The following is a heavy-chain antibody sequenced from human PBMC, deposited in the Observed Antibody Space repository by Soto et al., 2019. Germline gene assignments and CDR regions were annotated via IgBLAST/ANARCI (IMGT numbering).Heavy chain of an antibody. Sequence: ASVKVSCKASGYTFSSYGISWVRQAPGQGLEWVGWISTYTGHTNYAQKLQDRVTMTTATTTGTASMELRSLISDDTAAYYCTRNLGLHNGYYYGMDVWGQGTTVTVSS. J-gene: IGHJ6*02. V-gene: IGHV1-18*04. CDR3: TRNLGLHNGYYYGMDV. CDR2: ISTYTGHT. CDR1: GYTFSSYG. D-gene: IGHD1-20*01.